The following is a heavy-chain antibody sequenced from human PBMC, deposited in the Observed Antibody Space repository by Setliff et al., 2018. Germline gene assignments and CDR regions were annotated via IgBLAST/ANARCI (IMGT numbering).Heavy chain of an antibody. V-gene: IGHV3-74*01. CDR2: INSDGSTT. J-gene: IGHJ5*02. Sequence: GGSLRLSCAASEFTLSTYRIHWVRQAPRKGLVWVSRINSDGSTTTYADSVKGRFTISRDNAKNTLFLHMNDLRAEDTAVFYCVPGRGSWGQGALVTVSS. CDR1: EFTLSTYR. D-gene: IGHD6-25*01. CDR3: VPGRGS.